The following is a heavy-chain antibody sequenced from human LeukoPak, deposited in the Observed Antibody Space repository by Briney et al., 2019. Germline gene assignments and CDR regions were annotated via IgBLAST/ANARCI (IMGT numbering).Heavy chain of an antibody. D-gene: IGHD3-10*01. CDR3: ARALQVSGSYTLLGY. V-gene: IGHV3-7*01. Sequence: GGSLRLSCAASGFTFSSYWMSWVRQAPGKGLEWVANIKQDGSEKYYVDSVKGRFTISRDDAKNSLYLQMNSLRAEDTAVYYCARALQVSGSYTLLGYWGQGTLVTVSS. CDR1: GFTFSSYW. J-gene: IGHJ4*02. CDR2: IKQDGSEK.